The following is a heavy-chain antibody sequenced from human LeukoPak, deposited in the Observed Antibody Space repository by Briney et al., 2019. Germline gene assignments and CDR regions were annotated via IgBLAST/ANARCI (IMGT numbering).Heavy chain of an antibody. CDR2: MNPNSGNT. J-gene: IGHJ4*02. V-gene: IGHV1-8*01. Sequence: ASVKLSCKASGYTFTSYDINWVRQATGQGPEWMGWMNPNSGNTGYAQQFQGRVTMTRTTSTSTAHMELSSLRSDDTAVYYCARGWFGQLLQDYWGQGTPVTVSS. CDR1: GYTFTSYD. CDR3: ARGWFGQLLQDY. D-gene: IGHD3-10*01.